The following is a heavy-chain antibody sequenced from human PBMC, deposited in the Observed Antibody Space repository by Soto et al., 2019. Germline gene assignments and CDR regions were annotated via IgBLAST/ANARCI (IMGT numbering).Heavy chain of an antibody. J-gene: IGHJ6*02. CDR3: ARGSTSFQRYYYGMDV. CDR1: GGTFSSCA. D-gene: IGHD2-2*01. CDR2: IIPIFGTA. V-gene: IGHV1-69*13. Sequence: SVKVSCKASGGTFSSCAISWVRQAPGQGLEWMGGIIPIFGTANYAQKFQGRVTITADESTSTAYMELSSLRSEDTAVYYCARGSTSFQRYYYGMDVWGQGTTVTVSS.